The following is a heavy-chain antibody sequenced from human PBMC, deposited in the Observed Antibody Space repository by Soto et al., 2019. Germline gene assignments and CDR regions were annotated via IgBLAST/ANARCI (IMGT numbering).Heavy chain of an antibody. V-gene: IGHV4-4*02. D-gene: IGHD6-13*01. Sequence: SETLSLTCAVSGGSISSSDWWTWVRQPPGKGLEWIGEISHSGGTNYNPSPKSRVTMSVDKSKNHFSLKLSSVTAADTAVYYCARDRSGKWAAAGTVDYWGQGTLVTVSS. CDR2: ISHSGGT. CDR3: ARDRSGKWAAAGTVDY. CDR1: GGSISSSDW. J-gene: IGHJ4*02.